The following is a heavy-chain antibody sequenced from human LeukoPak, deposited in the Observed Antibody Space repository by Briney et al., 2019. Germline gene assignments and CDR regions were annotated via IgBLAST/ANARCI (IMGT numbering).Heavy chain of an antibody. Sequence: GGSLRLSCAASGFTFSYYGMHWVRQAPGRGLEWVAVISHDGSNKYYADSVKGRSTISRDNSKNTLYLQMNSLRPEDTSMYYCAKPGKRRVVTITDFDYWGQGTLVTVSS. D-gene: IGHD3-22*01. J-gene: IGHJ4*02. CDR3: AKPGKRRVVTITDFDY. CDR2: ISHDGSNK. V-gene: IGHV3-30*18. CDR1: GFTFSYYG.